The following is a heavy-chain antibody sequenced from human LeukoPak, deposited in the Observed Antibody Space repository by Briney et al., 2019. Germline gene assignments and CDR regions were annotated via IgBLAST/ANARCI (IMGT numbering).Heavy chain of an antibody. V-gene: IGHV3-23*01. J-gene: IGHJ4*02. CDR2: ISGSGGST. D-gene: IGHD1-1*01. CDR3: AKLEPSYSYFNY. CDR1: GFTFSSYA. Sequence: GGSLRLSCAASGFTFSSYAMNWVRQAPGKGLEWVSTISGSGGSTYYADSVKGRFTISRDNSKNTLYLQMNSLRAEDTAVYYCAKLEPSYSYFNYWGQGTLVTVSS.